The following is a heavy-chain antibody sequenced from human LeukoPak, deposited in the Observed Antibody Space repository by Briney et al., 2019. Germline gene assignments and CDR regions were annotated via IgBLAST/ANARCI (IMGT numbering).Heavy chain of an antibody. D-gene: IGHD6-13*01. J-gene: IGHJ4*02. CDR2: IYHSGST. CDR1: GYSISSGYY. Sequence: SETLSLTCTVSGYSISSGYYWGWIRQPPGKGLEWIGSIYHSGSTNYNPSLMSRVSMSIDTSKKQFSLRLSSVTAADTAVYYCARGYSSSWYREFFDHWGQGTLVTVSS. CDR3: ARGYSSSWYREFFDH. V-gene: IGHV4-38-2*02.